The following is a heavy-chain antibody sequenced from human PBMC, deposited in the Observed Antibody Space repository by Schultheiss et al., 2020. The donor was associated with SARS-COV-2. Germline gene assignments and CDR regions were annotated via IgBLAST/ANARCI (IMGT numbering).Heavy chain of an antibody. V-gene: IGHV1-2*04. D-gene: IGHD3-10*01. J-gene: IGHJ4*02. CDR1: GYTFTSYY. CDR3: ARGDYYYGSGSYYHY. CDR2: FDPEDGET. Sequence: ASVKVSCKASGYTFTSYYMHWVRQAPGQGLEWMGGFDPEDGETIYAQKFQGWVTMTRDTSISTAYMELSRLRSDDTAVYYCARGDYYYGSGSYYHYWGQGTLVTVSS.